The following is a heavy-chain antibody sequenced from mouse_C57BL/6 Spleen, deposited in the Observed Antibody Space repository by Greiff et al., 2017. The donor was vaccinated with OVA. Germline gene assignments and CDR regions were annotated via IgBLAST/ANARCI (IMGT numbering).Heavy chain of an antibody. D-gene: IGHD6-2*01. CDR1: GYSITSGYY. Sequence: EVKLVESGPGLVKPSQSLSLTCSVTGYSITSGYYWNWIRQFPGNKLEWMGYISYDGSNNYNPSLKNRISITRDTSKNQFFLKLNSVTTEDTATYYCARDLLAYWYFDVWGTGTTVTVSS. CDR3: ARDLLAYWYFDV. V-gene: IGHV3-6*01. J-gene: IGHJ1*03. CDR2: ISYDGSN.